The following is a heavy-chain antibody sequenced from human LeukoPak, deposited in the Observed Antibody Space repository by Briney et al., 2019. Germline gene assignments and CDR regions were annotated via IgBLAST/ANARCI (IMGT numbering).Heavy chain of an antibody. D-gene: IGHD1-26*01. CDR3: AKSPGMGATRVVYFDY. Sequence: GGSLRLSCAASGLTFSSYAMTWVRQAPGKGLEWVSSISSSGASTYHADSVKGRFTISRDNSKNTLYLQMNSLTAEDTAIYYCAKSPGMGATRVVYFDYWGQGTLVTVSS. V-gene: IGHV3-23*01. CDR1: GLTFSSYA. J-gene: IGHJ4*02. CDR2: ISSSGAST.